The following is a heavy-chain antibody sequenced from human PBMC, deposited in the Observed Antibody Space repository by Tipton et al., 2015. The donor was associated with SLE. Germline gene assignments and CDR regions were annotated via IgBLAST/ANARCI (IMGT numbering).Heavy chain of an antibody. CDR3: AKHGVYGMDV. D-gene: IGHD3-3*01. CDR2: IRYDGSSE. Sequence: SLRLSCAASGFTFSSYDMDWVRQTPGKGLEWVAFIRYDGSSEYYADSVKGRFTIGRDKSKNTLYLQMNSLRPVDTAAYYCAKHGVYGMDVWGRGTAVTVSS. CDR1: GFTFSSYD. V-gene: IGHV3-30*02. J-gene: IGHJ6*02.